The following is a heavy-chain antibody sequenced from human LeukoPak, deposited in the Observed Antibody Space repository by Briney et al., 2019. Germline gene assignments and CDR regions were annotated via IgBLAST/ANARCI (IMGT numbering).Heavy chain of an antibody. J-gene: IGHJ4*02. Sequence: PGGSLRLSCAASGFTFSTYWMHWVRQASGKGLVWVSRINGNGSSTNYADSVKGRFTISRDNSKNTLYLQMNSLRAEDTAVYYCARDLAGWGQGTLVTVSS. CDR2: INGNGSST. CDR1: GFTFSTYW. V-gene: IGHV3-74*01. D-gene: IGHD3-10*01. CDR3: ARDLAG.